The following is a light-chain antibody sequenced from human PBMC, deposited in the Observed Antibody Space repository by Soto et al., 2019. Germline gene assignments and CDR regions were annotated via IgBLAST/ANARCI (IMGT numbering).Light chain of an antibody. V-gene: IGKV3-20*01. CDR1: QTLSNSF. Sequence: VLTQSPGTLSLSPGARATLSCRASQTLSNSFIAWYQQQPGQAPRLLIYDTSSRATGIPDRLRGSGSGTEFTLTISRLEPEFFAVYFCHHYGRPPTFGQGTRLEIK. J-gene: IGKJ5*01. CDR3: HHYGRPPT. CDR2: DTS.